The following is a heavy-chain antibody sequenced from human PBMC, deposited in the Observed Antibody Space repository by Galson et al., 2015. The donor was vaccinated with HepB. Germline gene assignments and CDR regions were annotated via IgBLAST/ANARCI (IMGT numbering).Heavy chain of an antibody. CDR2: MSDNGDNT. CDR1: GFTFSSYA. J-gene: IGHJ1*01. CDR3: ARGVYYGSLWFQH. D-gene: IGHD3-10*01. V-gene: IGHV3-23*01. Sequence: SLRLSCAASGFTFSSYAIMWVRQAPGKGLEWVSGMSDNGDNTFYADSVKGRFTISRDISKNTLYLQMNSLRAEDTAVYYCARGVYYGSLWFQHWGQGTLVTVSS.